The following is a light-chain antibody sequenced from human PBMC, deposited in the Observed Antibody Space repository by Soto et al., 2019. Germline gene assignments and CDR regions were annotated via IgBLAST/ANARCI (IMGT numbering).Light chain of an antibody. Sequence: QSALTQPPAASGSPGLSVTISCTGTSSDVGGYNYVAWYQQHPCQAPKLMIFEVYKRPSGVPYRFACSKSGNTASPTASGLQAEDEADYYTTSYAGRKIVVGTGTKVT. CDR3: TSYAGRKIV. V-gene: IGLV2-8*01. CDR2: EVY. CDR1: SSDVGGYNY. J-gene: IGLJ1*01.